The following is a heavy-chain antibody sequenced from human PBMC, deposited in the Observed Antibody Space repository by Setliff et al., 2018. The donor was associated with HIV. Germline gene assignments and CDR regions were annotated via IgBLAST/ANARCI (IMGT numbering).Heavy chain of an antibody. CDR1: GGSISSSN. Sequence: PSETLSLTCAVSGGSISSSNWWSWVRQTPGKGLEWVSYINERSATIYYADSVKGRFTVSRDNAKNSLYLQMDSLRAEDSAVYYCARAHTKLCSGGSCSDYWGQGTLVTVSS. V-gene: IGHV3-48*01. J-gene: IGHJ4*02. CDR3: ARAHTKLCSGGSCSDY. CDR2: INERSATI. D-gene: IGHD2-15*01.